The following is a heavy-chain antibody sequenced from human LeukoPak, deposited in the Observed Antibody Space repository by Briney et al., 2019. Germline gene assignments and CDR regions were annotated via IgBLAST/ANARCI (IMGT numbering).Heavy chain of an antibody. J-gene: IGHJ4*02. CDR2: ISWNSGSI. D-gene: IGHD3-16*01. CDR1: GFTFDDYA. CDR3: ARDLRCRY. Sequence: GGSLRLSCAASGFTFDDYAMHWVRQAPGKGLEWVSGISWNSGSIGYADSVKGRFTISRDNAKNSLYLQMNSLRAEDTAVYYCARDLRCRYWGQGTLVTVSS. V-gene: IGHV3-9*01.